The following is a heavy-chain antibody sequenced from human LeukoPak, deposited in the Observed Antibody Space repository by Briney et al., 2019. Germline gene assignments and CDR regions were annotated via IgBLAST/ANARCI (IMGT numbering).Heavy chain of an antibody. D-gene: IGHD2-2*01. J-gene: IGHJ3*02. CDR3: ARLVGGCSSTSCHFGAFDI. CDR2: INPNSGGT. CDR1: GYTFTGYY. V-gene: IGHV1-2*04. Sequence: ASVKVSCKASGYTFTGYYMHWVRQAPGQGLEWMGWINPNSGGTNYAQKFQGWVTMTRDTSISTAYMELSRLRSDDTAVYYCARLVGGCSSTSCHFGAFDIWGQGTMVTVSS.